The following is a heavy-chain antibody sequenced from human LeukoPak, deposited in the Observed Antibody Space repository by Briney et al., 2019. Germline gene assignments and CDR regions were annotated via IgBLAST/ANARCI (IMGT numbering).Heavy chain of an antibody. V-gene: IGHV3-30-3*01. CDR1: GFIFSNYA. Sequence: PGGSLRLSCAASGFIFSNYAIHWVRQAPGKGLEWVAVISYDGSNKYYADSVKGRFTISRDNSKNTLYLQMNSLRAEDTAVYYCAREKTRFDYWGQGTLVTVPS. J-gene: IGHJ4*02. CDR3: AREKTRFDY. CDR2: ISYDGSNK.